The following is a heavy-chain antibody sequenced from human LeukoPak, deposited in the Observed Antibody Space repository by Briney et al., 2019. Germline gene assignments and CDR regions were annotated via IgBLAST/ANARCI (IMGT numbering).Heavy chain of an antibody. CDR1: GDYFGGFY. CDR2: IYSSGFT. CDR3: ARVQLVTATYFDY. D-gene: IGHD1-1*01. V-gene: IGHV4-4*07. J-gene: IGHJ4*02. Sequence: SETLSLTCTVSGDYFGGFYWRWLRQPAGAGLEWIGRIYSSGFTEFNLSLDNRVTMAIDTSKNEFSLKLTSVTAADTGLYYFARVQLVTATYFDYWGQGLLVTVSS.